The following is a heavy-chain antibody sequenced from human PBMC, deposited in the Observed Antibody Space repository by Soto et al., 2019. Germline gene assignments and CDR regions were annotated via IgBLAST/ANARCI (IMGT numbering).Heavy chain of an antibody. Sequence: QEQLVESGGGVVQPGRSLRLSCVASGFTLSTYAMHWVRQTPGKGLEWVAVISYDGTNKYYAESVKGRFTISRDNSKNTLYLQMNSVRPEDTAVYSCSSALVEAGPFDYWGQGTLVTVSS. CDR3: SSALVEAGPFDY. J-gene: IGHJ4*02. CDR1: GFTLSTYA. V-gene: IGHV3-30-3*01. CDR2: ISYDGTNK. D-gene: IGHD6-19*01.